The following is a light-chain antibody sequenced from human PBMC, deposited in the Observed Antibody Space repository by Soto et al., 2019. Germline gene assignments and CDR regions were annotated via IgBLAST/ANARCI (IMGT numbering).Light chain of an antibody. V-gene: IGKV3-15*01. CDR2: GAS. CDR3: QQYHNWPIT. J-gene: IGKJ5*01. Sequence: ETLMTQSPATLSVSPGARATLYCRASQTVSSSLAWYQQKPGQAPRLLIFGASARATGVPARFSGSGSGTEFTLTISSLQSEDFAVYYCQQYHNWPITFGQGTRLEIK. CDR1: QTVSSS.